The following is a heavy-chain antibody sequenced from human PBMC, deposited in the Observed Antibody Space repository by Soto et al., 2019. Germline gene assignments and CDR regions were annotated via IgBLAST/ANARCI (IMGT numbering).Heavy chain of an antibody. V-gene: IGHV3-74*01. CDR1: GFTFSSFW. CDR3: ARDRVDTPMVTYHYYYGMDV. CDR2: ISTDGTST. J-gene: IGHJ6*02. D-gene: IGHD5-18*01. Sequence: GGSLRLSCAASGFTFSSFWMHWVRQVPGKGLGWVSRISTDGTSTTYADSVKGRFTISRDNAKNSLYLQMNSLRAEDTAVYYCARDRVDTPMVTYHYYYGMDVWGQGTTVTVSS.